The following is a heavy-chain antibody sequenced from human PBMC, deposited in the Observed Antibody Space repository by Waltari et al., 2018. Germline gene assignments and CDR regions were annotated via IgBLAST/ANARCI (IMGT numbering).Heavy chain of an antibody. Sequence: QVQLQQWGAGLLKPSETLSLTCAVYGGSFSGYYWSWIRQPPGKGLEWIGEINHSGSTNYNPSLKSRVTISVDTSKNQFSLKLSSVTAADTAVYYCARGGWGITSPPFDYWGQGTLVTVSS. CDR1: GGSFSGYY. V-gene: IGHV4-34*01. J-gene: IGHJ4*02. CDR2: INHSGST. CDR3: ARGGWGITSPPFDY. D-gene: IGHD3-16*01.